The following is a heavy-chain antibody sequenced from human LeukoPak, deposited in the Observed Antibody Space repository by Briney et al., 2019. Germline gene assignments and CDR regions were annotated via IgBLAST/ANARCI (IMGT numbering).Heavy chain of an antibody. V-gene: IGHV3-21*01. Sequence: GGSLRLSCAASGFTFSSYSMNWVRQAPGKGLEWVSSISSSSSYIYYADSVKGRFTISRDNAKNSLYLQMNSLRAKDTAVYYCAREGWIREFDYWGQGTLVTVSS. CDR2: ISSSSSYI. J-gene: IGHJ4*02. CDR1: GFTFSSYS. D-gene: IGHD5-18*01. CDR3: AREGWIREFDY.